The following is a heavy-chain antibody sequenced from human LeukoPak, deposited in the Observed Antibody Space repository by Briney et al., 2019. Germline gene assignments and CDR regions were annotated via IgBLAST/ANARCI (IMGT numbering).Heavy chain of an antibody. CDR3: ARQSRGIAVAGLDY. D-gene: IGHD6-19*01. V-gene: IGHV4-59*08. CDR2: IHYNGST. CDR1: RGSISSYY. Sequence: SETLSLTCTVSRGSISSYYWTWIRQPPGKGLEWIGYIHYNGSTNYNPSLKSRVTISVDASKNQFSLKLSSVTAADTAVYYCARQSRGIAVAGLDYWGQGTLVTVSS. J-gene: IGHJ4*02.